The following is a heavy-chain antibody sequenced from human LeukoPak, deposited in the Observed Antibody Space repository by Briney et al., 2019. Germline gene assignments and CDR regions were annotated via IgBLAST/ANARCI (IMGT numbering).Heavy chain of an antibody. Sequence: SETLSLTCTVSGGSISSSSYYWGWIRQPPGKGLEWIGSIYYSGSTYYNPSLKSRVTISVDTSKNQFSLKLSSVTAADTAVYYCARVPTDYDFWSGYSEKKNYFDYWGQGTLVTVSS. CDR1: GGSISSSSYY. V-gene: IGHV4-39*07. J-gene: IGHJ4*02. D-gene: IGHD3-3*01. CDR2: IYYSGST. CDR3: ARVPTDYDFWSGYSEKKNYFDY.